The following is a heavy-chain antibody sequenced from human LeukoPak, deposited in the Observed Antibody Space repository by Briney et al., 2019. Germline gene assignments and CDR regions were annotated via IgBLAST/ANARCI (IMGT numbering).Heavy chain of an antibody. CDR1: GVSISSGRYF. CDR3: ARRRYYGSGSSLGYGMDV. J-gene: IGHJ6*02. CDR2: IYTSGST. D-gene: IGHD3-10*01. Sequence: SQTLSLTCSVSGVSISSGRYFWSWIRQPTGKGLEWIGRIYTSGSTDYNPSLKSRVIISLDTSSNQFSLRLNSVTAADTAVYYCARRRYYGSGSSLGYGMDVWGQGTTVTVSS. V-gene: IGHV4-61*02.